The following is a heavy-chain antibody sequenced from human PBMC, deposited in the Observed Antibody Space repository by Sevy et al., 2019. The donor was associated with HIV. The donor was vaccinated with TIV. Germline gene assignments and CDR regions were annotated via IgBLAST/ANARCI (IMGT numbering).Heavy chain of an antibody. CDR2: IKQDGSEK. J-gene: IGHJ6*03. CDR3: ATSHIVVVPAAIWGRGGGSMDV. CDR1: GFTFSSYW. D-gene: IGHD2-2*01. V-gene: IGHV3-7*01. Sequence: GGSLRLSCAASGFTFSSYWMSWVRQAPGKGLEWVANIKQDGSEKYYVDSVKGRFTISRDNAKNSLYLQMNSLRAEDTAVYYCATSHIVVVPAAIWGRGGGSMDVWGKGTTVTVSS.